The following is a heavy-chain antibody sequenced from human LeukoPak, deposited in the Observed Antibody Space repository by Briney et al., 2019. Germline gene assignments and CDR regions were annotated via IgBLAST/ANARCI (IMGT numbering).Heavy chain of an antibody. CDR1: GFIFSTYD. D-gene: IGHD3-9*01. J-gene: IGHJ4*02. Sequence: GALRLSCATSGFIFSTYDMHWVRQAPGKGLEWVAVISREGGIAYHADSVKGRFTISRDNSKNTLYLQMNSLRADDTAVYYCARHFTTGSIDYWGQGNLVTVSS. CDR2: ISREGGIA. V-gene: IGHV3-30-3*01. CDR3: ARHFTTGSIDY.